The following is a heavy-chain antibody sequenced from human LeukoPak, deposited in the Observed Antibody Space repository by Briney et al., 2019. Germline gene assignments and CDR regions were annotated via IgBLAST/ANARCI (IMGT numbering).Heavy chain of an antibody. CDR1: GYTLTELS. V-gene: IGHV1-24*01. CDR2: FDPEDGET. Sequence: ASVKVSCKVSGYTLTELSMHWVRQAPGKGLEWMGGFDPEDGETIYAQKFQGRVTMTEDTSTDTAYMELSSLRSEDTAVYYCATDKYSSSWYYFDYWGQGTLVTVSS. CDR3: ATDKYSSSWYYFDY. D-gene: IGHD6-13*01. J-gene: IGHJ4*02.